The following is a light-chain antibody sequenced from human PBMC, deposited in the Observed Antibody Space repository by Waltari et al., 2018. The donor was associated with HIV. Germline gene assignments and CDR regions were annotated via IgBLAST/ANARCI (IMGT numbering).Light chain of an antibody. Sequence: QSVLTQPRPLSGPPRQSVTISCTGNNADVGAYNYVSWYQQHPGKAPQLTIYDVTKRPSGVPDRFSGSKSGNTASLTISGLQAEDEADYYCCSYAGSPWMFGGGTRLTVL. CDR2: DVT. V-gene: IGLV2-11*01. J-gene: IGLJ3*02. CDR1: NADVGAYNY. CDR3: CSYAGSPWM.